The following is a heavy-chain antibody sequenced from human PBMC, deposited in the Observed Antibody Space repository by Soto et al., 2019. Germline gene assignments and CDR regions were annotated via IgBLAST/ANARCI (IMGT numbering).Heavy chain of an antibody. CDR1: GFTFSTYT. D-gene: IGHD1-26*01. J-gene: IGHJ4*01. V-gene: IGHV3-23*01. Sequence: GGSLRLSCAASGFTFSTYTMTWVRQAPGKGLEWVSSVGGSGDGTYYADSVKGRFTISRDTSQNTLYLQMNSFIASDTAIFYCSKAGEVTLVRISLAQGGQGTLHNVSS. CDR3: SKAGEVTLVRISLAQ. CDR2: VGGSGDGT.